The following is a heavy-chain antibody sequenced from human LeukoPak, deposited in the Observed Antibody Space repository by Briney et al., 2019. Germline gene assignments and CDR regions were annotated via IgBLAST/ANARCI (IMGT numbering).Heavy chain of an antibody. CDR3: AREGHDNAGHLLNALDI. J-gene: IGHJ3*02. D-gene: IGHD2-15*01. CDR2: ISGSGSAI. Sequence: GGSLRLSCAASGFTFSSYAMHWVRQAPGKGLEWVSYISGSGSAIYYADSVKGRFSISRDNSTNTLYLQMKSLRAEDTAVYYCAREGHDNAGHLLNALDIWGQGTVVTVSA. V-gene: IGHV3-48*03. CDR1: GFTFSSYA.